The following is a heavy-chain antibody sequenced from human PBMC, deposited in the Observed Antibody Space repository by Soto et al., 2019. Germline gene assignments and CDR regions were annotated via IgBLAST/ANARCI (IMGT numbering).Heavy chain of an antibody. CDR3: AGWIQLQQYYYYGMDV. D-gene: IGHD5-18*01. J-gene: IGHJ6*02. CDR1: GDTISTGGYT. V-gene: IGHV4-30-2*01. CDR2: TYHSGNP. Sequence: SETLSLTCDVSGDTISTGGYTWAWIRQPPGKALEWIGPTYHSGNPYYNPSLKSRVIISVDKSKNQFSLKLSSVTAADTAVYYCAGWIQLQQYYYYGMDVWGQGTTVTVSS.